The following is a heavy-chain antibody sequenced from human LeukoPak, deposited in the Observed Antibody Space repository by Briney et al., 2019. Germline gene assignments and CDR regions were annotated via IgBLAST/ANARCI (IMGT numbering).Heavy chain of an antibody. CDR1: GYSISSGYY. Sequence: PSETLSLTCTVSGYSISSGYYWGWIRQPPGKGLEWIGSIYYSGSTYYNPSLKSRVTISVDTSKNQFSLKLSSVTAADTAVYYCAREVSGSYDYWGQGTLVTVSS. D-gene: IGHD1-26*01. CDR2: IYYSGST. CDR3: AREVSGSYDY. V-gene: IGHV4-38-2*02. J-gene: IGHJ4*02.